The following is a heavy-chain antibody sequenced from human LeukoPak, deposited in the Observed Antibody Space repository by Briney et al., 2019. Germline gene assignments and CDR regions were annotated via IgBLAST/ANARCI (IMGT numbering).Heavy chain of an antibody. D-gene: IGHD6-13*01. CDR2: INQDGSEI. CDR3: ARRGTSSSWAHFDY. CDR1: GFTFSRYA. Sequence: GGSLRLSCSASGFTFSRYAMHWVRQAPGKGLEWVANINQDGSEIYYVDSVQGRFTISRDNVKNSLYLQMNSLGAEDTAVYYCARRGTSSSWAHFDYWGQGTLVTVSS. J-gene: IGHJ4*02. V-gene: IGHV3-7*05.